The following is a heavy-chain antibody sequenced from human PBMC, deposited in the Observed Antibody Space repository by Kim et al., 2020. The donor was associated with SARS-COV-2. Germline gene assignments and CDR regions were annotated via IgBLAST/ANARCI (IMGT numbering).Heavy chain of an antibody. CDR3: ARVFYGDSLLFDY. J-gene: IGHJ4*02. Sequence: GGSLRLSCAASGFTFSSYWMSWVRQAPGKGLEWVANIKQDGSEKYYVDSVKGRFTISRDNAKNSLYLQMNSLRAEDTAVYYCARVFYGDSLLFDYWGQGTLVTVSS. CDR2: IKQDGSEK. V-gene: IGHV3-7*01. D-gene: IGHD4-17*01. CDR1: GFTFSSYW.